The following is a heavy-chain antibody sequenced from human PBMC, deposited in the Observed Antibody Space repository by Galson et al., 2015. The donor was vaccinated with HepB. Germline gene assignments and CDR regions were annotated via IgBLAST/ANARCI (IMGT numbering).Heavy chain of an antibody. CDR3: AKKGSSSFWYFDL. V-gene: IGHV3-23*01. Sequence: SLRLSCAASGFTFSTYAMSWVRQAPGKGLEWVSAISGGGGSTYYADSVKGRFTISRDNSKNTLFLQMYSLRAEDTAVYYCAKKGSSSFWYFDLWGRGTLVTVSS. J-gene: IGHJ2*01. D-gene: IGHD6-6*01. CDR2: ISGGGGST. CDR1: GFTFSTYA.